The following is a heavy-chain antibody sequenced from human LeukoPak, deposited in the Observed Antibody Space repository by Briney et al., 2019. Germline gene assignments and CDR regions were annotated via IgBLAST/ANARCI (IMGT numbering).Heavy chain of an antibody. J-gene: IGHJ5*02. CDR1: GFTFSSYS. D-gene: IGHD2-15*01. CDR2: ISSSSSYI. CDR3: ARDRIVVVVAAIREGFDP. Sequence: GGSLRLSCAASGFTFSSYSMNWVRQAPGKGLEWVSSISSSSSYISYADSVKGRFTISRDNAKNSLYLQMNSLRAEDTAVYYCARDRIVVVVAAIREGFDPWGQGTLVTVSS. V-gene: IGHV3-21*01.